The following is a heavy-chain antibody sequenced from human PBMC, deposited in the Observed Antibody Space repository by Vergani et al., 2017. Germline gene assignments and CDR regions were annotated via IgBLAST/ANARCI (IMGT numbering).Heavy chain of an antibody. CDR2: ISSSSSYI. CDR3: ARDRNGLLGY. J-gene: IGHJ4*02. Sequence: EVQLVESGGGLVKPGGSLRLSCAASGFTFSSYSMNWVRQAPGKGLEWVSSISSSSSYIYYADSVKGRFTISRDNAKNALYLQMNSLRAEDTAVYYCARDRNGLLGYWGQGTLVTVSS. V-gene: IGHV3-21*01. CDR1: GFTFSSYS. D-gene: IGHD2-15*01.